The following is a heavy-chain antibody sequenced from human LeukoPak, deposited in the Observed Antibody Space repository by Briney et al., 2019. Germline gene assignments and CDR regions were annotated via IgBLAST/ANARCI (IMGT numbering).Heavy chain of an antibody. Sequence: GGSLRLSCAASGFTFDDYGMSWVRQAPGKGLEWVSGISWNGGRTGYADSVKGRFTISRDNAKNSLYLQMNSLRAEDTALYYCARDRGEVVVARTFDAFDIWGQGTMVTVSS. V-gene: IGHV3-20*04. D-gene: IGHD2-15*01. CDR3: ARDRGEVVVARTFDAFDI. J-gene: IGHJ3*02. CDR1: GFTFDDYG. CDR2: ISWNGGRT.